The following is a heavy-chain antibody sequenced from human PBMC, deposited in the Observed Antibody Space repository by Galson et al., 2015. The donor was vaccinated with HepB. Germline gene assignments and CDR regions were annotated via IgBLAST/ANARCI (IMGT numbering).Heavy chain of an antibody. CDR1: GFSFGDYP. V-gene: IGHV3-49*03. J-gene: IGHJ4*02. D-gene: IGHD2-15*01. Sequence: SLRLSCAGSGFSFGDYPMTWFRQAPGRGLEWVGFIRSKANGGTTEYAASVKGRFTISRDDSKSIAYLQMNSLKTEDTAVYYCGYLRSGATCYLDDYWGQGTLVTVSS. CDR3: GYLRSGATCYLDDY. CDR2: IRSKANGGTT.